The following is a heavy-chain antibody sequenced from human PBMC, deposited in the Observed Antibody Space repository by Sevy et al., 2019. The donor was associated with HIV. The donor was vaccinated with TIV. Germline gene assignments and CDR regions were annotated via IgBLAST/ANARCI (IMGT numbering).Heavy chain of an antibody. J-gene: IGHJ4*02. CDR1: EFTFNNYG. D-gene: IGHD5-18*01. V-gene: IGHV3-30*02. Sequence: GGSLRLSCAASEFTFNNYGMHWVRQAPGRGLEWVAYIRFDGINKYYADSVKGRFTISRDNSKNTLYLQMNRLRVEDTAVYYCARDHGYNYGGHGGDYWGPGTLVTVSS. CDR3: ARDHGYNYGGHGGDY. CDR2: IRFDGINK.